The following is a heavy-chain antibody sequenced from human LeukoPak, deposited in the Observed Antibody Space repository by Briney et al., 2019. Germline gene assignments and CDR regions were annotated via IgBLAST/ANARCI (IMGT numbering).Heavy chain of an antibody. J-gene: IGHJ4*02. D-gene: IGHD6-13*01. Sequence: PGGSLRLFCAASGFTFSSYAMSWDRQAPRNGPEWVSAISGSGGSTYYADSVKGRFTISRDNSKNALYLQMNSLRAEDTAVYYCAKEGVDSSSWYWAYYFDYWGQGTLVTVSS. CDR3: AKEGVDSSSWYWAYYFDY. CDR1: GFTFSSYA. V-gene: IGHV3-23*01. CDR2: ISGSGGST.